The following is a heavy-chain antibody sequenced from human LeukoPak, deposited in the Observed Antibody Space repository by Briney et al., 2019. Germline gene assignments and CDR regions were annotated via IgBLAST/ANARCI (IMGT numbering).Heavy chain of an antibody. Sequence: PSETLSLTCAVYGGSFSGYYWSWIRQPPGKGLEWIGEINHSGSTNYNPSLKSRVTISVDTSKNQFSLKLSSVTAADTAVYYCAREYGSGSYWASAFDIWGQGTMVTVSS. CDR2: INHSGST. CDR1: GGSFSGYY. D-gene: IGHD3-10*01. CDR3: AREYGSGSYWASAFDI. V-gene: IGHV4-34*01. J-gene: IGHJ3*02.